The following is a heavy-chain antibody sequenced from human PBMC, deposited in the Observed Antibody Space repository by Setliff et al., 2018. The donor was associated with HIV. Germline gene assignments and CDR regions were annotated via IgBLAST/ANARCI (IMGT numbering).Heavy chain of an antibody. CDR1: GFTFSNYA. D-gene: IGHD3-22*01. Sequence: GSLRLSCAASGFTFSNYAMSWVRQAPGEGLEWVSAILSTGERTFYADSVKGRFTISRDNSKNTVYLQMNSLRAEDTAVYYCAKTYYYDSSGYYYFDSWGQGTLVTVSS. CDR2: ILSTGERT. V-gene: IGHV3-23*01. J-gene: IGHJ4*02. CDR3: AKTYYYDSSGYYYFDS.